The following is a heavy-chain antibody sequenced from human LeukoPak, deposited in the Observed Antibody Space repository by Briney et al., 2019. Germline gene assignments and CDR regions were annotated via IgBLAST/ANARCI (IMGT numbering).Heavy chain of an antibody. CDR1: GYTFTGYY. CDR2: INPNSGGT. D-gene: IGHD2-15*01. V-gene: IGHV1-2*02. CDR3: AREGVRNLGYCSGGSCYSEVSWFDH. Sequence: ASVKVSCKASGYTFTGYYMHWVRQAPGQGLEWMGWINPNSGGTNYAQKFQGRVTMTRDTSISTAYMELSRLRSDDTAVYYCAREGVRNLGYCSGGSCYSEVSWFDHWGQGTLVTVSS. J-gene: IGHJ5*02.